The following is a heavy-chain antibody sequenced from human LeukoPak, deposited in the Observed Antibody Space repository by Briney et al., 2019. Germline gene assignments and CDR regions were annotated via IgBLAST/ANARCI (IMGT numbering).Heavy chain of an antibody. J-gene: IGHJ4*02. CDR2: MNPNSGNT. V-gene: IGHV1-8*02. CDR1: GYTFTSYG. D-gene: IGHD3-16*02. CDR3: ARIGLRGVIISRPLDY. Sequence: ASVKVSCKASGYTFTSYGFNWVRQATGQGLEWMGWMNPNSGNTGYAQKFQGRVTMTRNTSISTAYMELSSLRSEDTAVYYCARIGLRGVIISRPLDYWGQGTLVTVSS.